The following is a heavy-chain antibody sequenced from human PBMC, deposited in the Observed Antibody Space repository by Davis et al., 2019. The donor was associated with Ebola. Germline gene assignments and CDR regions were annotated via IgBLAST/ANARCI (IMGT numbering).Heavy chain of an antibody. CDR1: RFMFSSYV. Sequence: GESLKISCAASRFMFSSYVMSWVRQAPGKGLEWVSTLGTSADTYYADSVKGRFTISRDNSKNTLYLQMNGLRVEDTAIYYCAKDTSNIWFDVWGQGTMVTVSS. V-gene: IGHV3-23*01. CDR3: AKDTSNIWFDV. D-gene: IGHD1-26*01. J-gene: IGHJ3*01. CDR2: LGTSADT.